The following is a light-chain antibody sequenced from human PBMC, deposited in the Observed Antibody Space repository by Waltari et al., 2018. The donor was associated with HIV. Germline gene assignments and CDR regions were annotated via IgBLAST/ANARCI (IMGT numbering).Light chain of an antibody. V-gene: IGLV2-14*01. CDR2: DGS. CDR3: SSDTSSSTGAV. J-gene: IGLJ2*01. CDR1: SSDVGGYNY. Sequence: QSALTQPASVSGSPGQSITISCTGTSSDVGGYNYVSWYQQHPGTAPKLMIYDGSNRPSGVSNRFSGYKCGNTASLTISGLQAEDEADYYCSSDTSSSTGAVFGGGTKLTVL.